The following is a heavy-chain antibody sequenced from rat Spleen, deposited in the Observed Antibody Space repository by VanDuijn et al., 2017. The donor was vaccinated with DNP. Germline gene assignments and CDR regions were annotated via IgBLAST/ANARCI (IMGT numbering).Heavy chain of an antibody. CDR3: LRWNSGHFDY. J-gene: IGHJ2*01. D-gene: IGHD4-3*01. CDR1: GFTFSSSW. V-gene: IGHV5-58*01. Sequence: EVQLVETGGGLVQPGRSLKLSCVASGFTFSSSWMFWIRQAPGKGLEWVASINTDGGSTYYPDSVKGRFAITRDNAKITLYLQMNSLRSEDMATYYCLRWNSGHFDYWGQGVMVTLSS. CDR2: INTDGGST.